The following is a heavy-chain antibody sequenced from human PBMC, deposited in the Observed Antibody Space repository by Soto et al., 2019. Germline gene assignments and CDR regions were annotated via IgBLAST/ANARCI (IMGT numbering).Heavy chain of an antibody. D-gene: IGHD6-13*01. Sequence: SETLSLTCTVAGGXISSYYWTWIRQPPGNGLEWIGYIYYSGSTNYNPSLKSRVTISVATSKTQFSLKLSSVTAADTAVYYCARLDGYHPYLDVWGKGTTVTVSS. V-gene: IGHV4-59*08. CDR2: IYYSGST. CDR3: ARLDGYHPYLDV. J-gene: IGHJ6*03. CDR1: GGXISSYY.